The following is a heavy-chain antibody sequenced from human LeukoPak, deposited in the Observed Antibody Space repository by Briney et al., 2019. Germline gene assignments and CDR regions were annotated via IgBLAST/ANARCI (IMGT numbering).Heavy chain of an antibody. D-gene: IGHD6-13*01. CDR3: GSTYSSSLYFDY. V-gene: IGHV4-39*01. CDR1: GGSISTSSYY. J-gene: IGHJ4*02. Sequence: SETLSLTCTVSGGSISTSSYYWGWVRQPPGKGLEWIASIYYNGSTYYNPSLKSRVTISVDTSKNQFSLKLSSVTAADTAVYYCGSTYSSSLYFDYWGQGTLVTVSS. CDR2: IYYNGST.